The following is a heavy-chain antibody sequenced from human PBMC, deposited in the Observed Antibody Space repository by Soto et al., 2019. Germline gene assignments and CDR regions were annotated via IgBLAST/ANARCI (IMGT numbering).Heavy chain of an antibody. Sequence: GESLKISCKGSGYSFTSYWISWVRQMPCKCLEWMWRIDPSDSYTNYSPSFQGHVTISADKSISTAYLQWSSLKASDTAMYYCARVGYTSGRGSYYFDYWGQGTQVTVSS. CDR3: ARVGYTSGRGSYYFDY. D-gene: IGHD6-19*01. CDR2: IDPSDSYT. J-gene: IGHJ4*02. CDR1: GYSFTSYW. V-gene: IGHV5-10-1*01.